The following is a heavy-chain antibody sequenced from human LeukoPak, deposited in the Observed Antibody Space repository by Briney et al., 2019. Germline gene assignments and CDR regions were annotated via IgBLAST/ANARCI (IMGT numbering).Heavy chain of an antibody. Sequence: ASVKVSDTASGYTFTTYGIGGVRQAPGQGLEWRVWIITYNSNTNYAQILQGRVTVTTDTSTSTAYMELRSLTSDDTAVYYCARDRDVSGSQNYWGQGTLVTVSS. D-gene: IGHD1-26*01. CDR3: ARDRDVSGSQNY. CDR2: IITYNSNT. CDR1: GYTFTTYG. J-gene: IGHJ4*02. V-gene: IGHV1-18*01.